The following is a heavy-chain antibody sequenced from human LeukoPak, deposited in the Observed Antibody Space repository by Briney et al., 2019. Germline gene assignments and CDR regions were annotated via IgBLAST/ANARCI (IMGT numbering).Heavy chain of an antibody. Sequence: SETLSLTCTVSGGSISSYYWSWIRQPPGKGLEWIGYIYYSGSTNYNPSLKSRVTISVDTSKNQFSLKLSSVTAADTAVYYCARVMTAAGPYYWGQGTLVTVSS. V-gene: IGHV4-59*01. D-gene: IGHD6-13*01. CDR2: IYYSGST. CDR1: GGSISSYY. CDR3: ARVMTAAGPYY. J-gene: IGHJ4*02.